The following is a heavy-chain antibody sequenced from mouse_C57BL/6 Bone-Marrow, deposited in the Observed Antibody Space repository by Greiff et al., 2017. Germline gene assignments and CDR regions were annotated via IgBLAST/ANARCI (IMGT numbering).Heavy chain of an antibody. CDR1: GYTFTSYW. CDR3: ARLRDWGDY. D-gene: IGHD1-1*01. J-gene: IGHJ4*01. Sequence: QVQLQQPGAELVMPGASVKLSCKASGYTFTSYWMHWVKQRPGQGLEWIGEIDPSDSYTNYNQKFKGKSTLTVDKSSSTAYMQLSSLTSEDSAVYYCARLRDWGDYWGQGTSVTVSS. V-gene: IGHV1-69*01. CDR2: IDPSDSYT.